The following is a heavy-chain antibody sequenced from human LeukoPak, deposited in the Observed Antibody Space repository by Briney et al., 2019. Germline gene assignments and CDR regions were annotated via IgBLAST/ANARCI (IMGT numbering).Heavy chain of an antibody. V-gene: IGHV4-59*01. CDR2: IYYSGST. CDR1: GGSISSYY. CDR3: ARSSHRYCSSTSCTYAFDI. J-gene: IGHJ3*02. Sequence: KPSETLSLTCTVSGGSISSYYWSWIRQPPGKGLERIGYIYYSGSTNYDPSLKSRVTISVDTSKNQFSLKLSSVTAADTAVYYCARSSHRYCSSTSCTYAFDIWGQGTMVTVSS. D-gene: IGHD2-2*01.